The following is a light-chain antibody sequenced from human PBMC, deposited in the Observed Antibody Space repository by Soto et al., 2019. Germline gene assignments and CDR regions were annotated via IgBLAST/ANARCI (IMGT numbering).Light chain of an antibody. CDR2: TNN. Sequence: QSVLTQPPSASATPGQGVTISCSGGSSNIGVNTVNWYQHLPGTAPKLLIHTNNRRPSGVPDRFSGSKSGTSASLAISGLQSEDEADYYCVSWDDSLSGLVFGTGTKVTVL. V-gene: IGLV1-44*01. J-gene: IGLJ1*01. CDR3: VSWDDSLSGLV. CDR1: SSNIGVNT.